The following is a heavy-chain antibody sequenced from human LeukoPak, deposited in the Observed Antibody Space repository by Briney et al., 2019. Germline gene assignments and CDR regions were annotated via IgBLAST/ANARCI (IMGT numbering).Heavy chain of an antibody. CDR3: AKKKRSGWSANLYYFDY. V-gene: IGHV3-23*01. Sequence: GGSLRLSCAASGFTFSSYAMSWVRQAPGKGLEWVSAISGSGGSTYYADSVKGRFTISRDNSKNALYLQMNSLRAEDTAVYYCAKKKRSGWSANLYYFDYWGQGTLVTVSS. CDR2: ISGSGGST. J-gene: IGHJ4*02. CDR1: GFTFSSYA. D-gene: IGHD6-19*01.